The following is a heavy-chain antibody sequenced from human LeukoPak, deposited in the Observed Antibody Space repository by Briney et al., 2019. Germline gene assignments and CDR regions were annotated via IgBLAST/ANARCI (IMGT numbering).Heavy chain of an antibody. V-gene: IGHV4-61*02. Sequence: SETLSLTCTVSGGSIGSGSYYWSWIRQPAGKGLEWIGRIYTSGSTNYNPSLKSRVTISVDTSKNQFSLKLSSVTAADTAVYYCARDRPPGIAAAAQRWFDPWGQGTLVTVSS. D-gene: IGHD6-13*01. CDR3: ARDRPPGIAAAAQRWFDP. J-gene: IGHJ5*02. CDR2: IYTSGST. CDR1: GGSIGSGSYY.